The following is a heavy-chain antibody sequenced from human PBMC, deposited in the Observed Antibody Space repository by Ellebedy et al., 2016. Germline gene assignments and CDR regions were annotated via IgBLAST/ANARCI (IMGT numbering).Heavy chain of an antibody. CDR1: GLTVSSFF. Sequence: GESLKISXAPSGLTVSSFFMGWVRQAPGGGLEWVSTISGGGDATVYADSVKGRFTISRDNSRNTLYLQMDSLTAADTAVYYCYYGHYSGFWGQGTLVTVSS. V-gene: IGHV3-23*01. J-gene: IGHJ4*02. CDR2: ISGGGDAT. D-gene: IGHD4-17*01. CDR3: YYGHYSGF.